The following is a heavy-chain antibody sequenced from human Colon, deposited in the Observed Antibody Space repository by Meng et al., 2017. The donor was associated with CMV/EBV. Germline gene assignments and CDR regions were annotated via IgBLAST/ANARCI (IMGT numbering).Heavy chain of an antibody. J-gene: IGHJ1*01. D-gene: IGHD5-24*01. CDR2: IHSSGSI. Sequence: CTVSGYSFSIGPSLWTWLRQLPGTGLECIRCIHSSGSIHYNPSLQSRITISSDTSTNQFSLYLNSVTAADTAVYYCARGRDPYKVRLWGQGTLVTVSS. CDR3: ARGRDPYKVRL. CDR1: GYSFSIGPSL. V-gene: IGHV4-31*03.